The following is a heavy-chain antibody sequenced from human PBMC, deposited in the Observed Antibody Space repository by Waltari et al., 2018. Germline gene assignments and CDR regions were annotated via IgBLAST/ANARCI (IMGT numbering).Heavy chain of an antibody. CDR3: AKDTEIGQWLVLGAFDI. J-gene: IGHJ3*02. CDR1: GFTFSSYG. D-gene: IGHD6-19*01. CDR2: IWYDGSNK. Sequence: QVQLVESGGGVVQPGRSLRLSCAASGFTFSSYGMHWVRPATGKGLEWVAVIWYDGSNKYYADSVKGRFTISRDNSKNTLYLQMNSLRAEDTAMYYCAKDTEIGQWLVLGAFDIWGQGTMVTVSS. V-gene: IGHV3-30*18.